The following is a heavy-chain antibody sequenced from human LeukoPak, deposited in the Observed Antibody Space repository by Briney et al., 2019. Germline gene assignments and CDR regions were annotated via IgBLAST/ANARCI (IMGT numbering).Heavy chain of an antibody. CDR2: IYYSGRS. D-gene: IGHD5-18*01. V-gene: IGHV4-31*03. J-gene: IGHJ5*02. CDR1: GGFIDSAGYY. Sequence: SQTLSLTCIVSGGFIDSAGYYYTWIRQLPVKGLEWIGYIYYSGRSSYNPSLKSRVTIPVDTSKNQFSLNLSSVTAADTAVYYCARVGTASRLNWFDPWGQGTLVTVSS. CDR3: ARVGTASRLNWFDP.